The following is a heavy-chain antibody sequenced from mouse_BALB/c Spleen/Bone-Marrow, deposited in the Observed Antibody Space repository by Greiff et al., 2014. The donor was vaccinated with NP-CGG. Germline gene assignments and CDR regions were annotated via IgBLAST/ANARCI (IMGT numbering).Heavy chain of an antibody. Sequence: VQLQQSGAELVRPGALVKLSCKASGFNIKDYYMHWVKQRPEQGLEWIGWIDPENGNTIYDPKFQGKASITADTSSNTTYLQLSNLTSEGSAVYYCARHYYGTSYVGYFDYWGQGTTLTVSS. J-gene: IGHJ2*01. CDR3: ARHYYGTSYVGYFDY. D-gene: IGHD1-1*01. V-gene: IGHV14-1*02. CDR2: IDPENGNT. CDR1: GFNIKDYY.